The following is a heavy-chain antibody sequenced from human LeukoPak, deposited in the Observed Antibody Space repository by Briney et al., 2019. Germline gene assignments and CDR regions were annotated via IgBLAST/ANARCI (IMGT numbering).Heavy chain of an antibody. CDR3: AKTGYSSSSGPFDYYYYYMDV. CDR1: GFTFSSYG. D-gene: IGHD6-6*01. Sequence: PGRSLRLSCAASGFTFSSYGMHWVRQAPGKGLEWVAVIWYDGSNKYYADSVKGRFTISRDSSKNTLYLQMNSLRAEDTAVYYCAKTGYSSSSGPFDYYYYYMDVWGKGTTVTVSS. CDR2: IWYDGSNK. V-gene: IGHV3-33*06. J-gene: IGHJ6*03.